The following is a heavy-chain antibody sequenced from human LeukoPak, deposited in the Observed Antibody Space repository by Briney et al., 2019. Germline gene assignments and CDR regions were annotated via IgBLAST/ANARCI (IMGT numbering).Heavy chain of an antibody. CDR2: IYYSGST. D-gene: IGHD1-26*01. Sequence: SETLSLTCTVSGGSISSYYWSWIRQPPAKGLEWIGYIYYSGSTNYNPSLKSRVTISVDTSKNQFSLKLSSVTAADTAVYCCARVGARGAFDIWGQGTMVTVSS. V-gene: IGHV4-59*08. J-gene: IGHJ3*02. CDR3: ARVGARGAFDI. CDR1: GGSISSYY.